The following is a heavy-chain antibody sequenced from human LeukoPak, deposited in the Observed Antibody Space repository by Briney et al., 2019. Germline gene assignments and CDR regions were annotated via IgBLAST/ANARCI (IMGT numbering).Heavy chain of an antibody. Sequence: GGSLRLSCAASGFIFKDYWMIWVRQATGKGLEWVSAIGTAGDTYYPGSVKGRFTISRENAKNSLYLQMNSLRAEDTAVYYCARGHCSGGSCYDYYYYGMDVWGQGTTVTVSS. D-gene: IGHD2-15*01. V-gene: IGHV3-13*01. J-gene: IGHJ6*02. CDR2: IGTAGDT. CDR3: ARGHCSGGSCYDYYYYGMDV. CDR1: GFIFKDYW.